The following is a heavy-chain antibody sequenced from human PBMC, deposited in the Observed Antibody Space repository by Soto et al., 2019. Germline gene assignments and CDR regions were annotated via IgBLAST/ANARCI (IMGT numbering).Heavy chain of an antibody. CDR1: GYMFSTYD. D-gene: IGHD1-20*01. Sequence: QVQLVQSGAEVKKPGASVKVSCKASGYMFSTYDINWVRQAPGQGLEWMGWLNPNSGNTGYAQKFHGRVTMPRNTSINTAYMELSSLGSDDTAVYYCARDHRYNWNDEGWFDPWGQGTLVTVSS. V-gene: IGHV1-8*01. CDR2: LNPNSGNT. J-gene: IGHJ5*02. CDR3: ARDHRYNWNDEGWFDP.